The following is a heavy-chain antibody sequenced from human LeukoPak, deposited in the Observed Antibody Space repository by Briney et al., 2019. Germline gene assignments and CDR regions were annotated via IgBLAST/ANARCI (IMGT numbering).Heavy chain of an antibody. Sequence: GSLSLPCASPGFIFSRYWTTWVRPAPGKGLEWVANIKEDGSGKFYVAPAKGRFTLSRDNAKNSLYLQINSLRAEDTAVYYCATSDDTAAGPYWGQGTLVMVSS. V-gene: IGHV3-7*01. D-gene: IGHD5-18*01. J-gene: IGHJ4*02. CDR3: ATSDDTAAGPY. CDR2: IKEDGSGK. CDR1: GFIFSRYW.